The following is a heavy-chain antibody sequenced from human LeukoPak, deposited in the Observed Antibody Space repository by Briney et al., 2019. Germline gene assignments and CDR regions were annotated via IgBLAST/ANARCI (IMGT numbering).Heavy chain of an antibody. Sequence: SVKVSCKASGFTFTSSAVQWVRQARGQRLEWIGWIVVGSGNTNYAQKFQERVTITRDMSTSTAYMELSSLRSEDTAVYYCASDNPDYGDPPSHYYYYGMDVWGQGTTVTVSS. D-gene: IGHD4-17*01. CDR2: IVVGSGNT. CDR1: GFTFTSSA. J-gene: IGHJ6*02. V-gene: IGHV1-58*01. CDR3: ASDNPDYGDPPSHYYYYGMDV.